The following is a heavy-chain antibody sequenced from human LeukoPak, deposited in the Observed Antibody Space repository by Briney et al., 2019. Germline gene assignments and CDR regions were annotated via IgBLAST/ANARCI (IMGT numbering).Heavy chain of an antibody. V-gene: IGHV4-59*01. Sequence: SETLSLTRTVSGGSISSYYWSWIRQPPGKGLEWIGYIYYSGSTNYNPSLKSRVTISVDTSKNQFSLKLSSVTAADTAVYYCARAGWDYYGSGSYYPNYYYYYYMDVWGKGTTVTISS. CDR1: GGSISSYY. D-gene: IGHD3-10*01. CDR3: ARAGWDYYGSGSYYPNYYYYYYMDV. CDR2: IYYSGST. J-gene: IGHJ6*03.